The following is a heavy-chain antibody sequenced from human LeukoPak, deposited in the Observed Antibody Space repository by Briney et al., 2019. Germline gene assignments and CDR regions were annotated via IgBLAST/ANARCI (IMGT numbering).Heavy chain of an antibody. CDR3: ARASSSWYYFDY. J-gene: IGHJ4*02. D-gene: IGHD6-13*01. CDR2: IYYSGST. CDR1: GGSISSYY. Sequence: SETLSLTCTVSGGSISSYYWSWIRQPPGKGLEWIGYIYYSGSTNYNPSLKSRVTVSVNTSKNQFSLKLSSVTAADTAVYYCARASSSWYYFDYWGQGTLVTVSS. V-gene: IGHV4-59*08.